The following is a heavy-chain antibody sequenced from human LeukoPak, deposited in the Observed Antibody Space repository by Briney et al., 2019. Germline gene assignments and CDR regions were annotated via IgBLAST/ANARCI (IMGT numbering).Heavy chain of an antibody. CDR1: GGTFSSYA. CDR2: IIPIFGTS. V-gene: IGHV1-69*01. CDR3: ASYYSGWYYFDY. Sequence: GASVKVSCKASGGTFSSYAISWVRQAPGQGLEWMGGIIPIFGTSNYAQKFQGRVTITADESTSTAYMELSSLRSEDTAVYYCASYYSGWYYFDYWGQGTLVTVSS. J-gene: IGHJ4*02. D-gene: IGHD6-19*01.